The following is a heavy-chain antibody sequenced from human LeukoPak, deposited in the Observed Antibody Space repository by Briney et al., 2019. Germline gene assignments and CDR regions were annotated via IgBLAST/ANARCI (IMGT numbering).Heavy chain of an antibody. CDR3: TAKDN. Sequence: GGSLKLSCAASGFAFNTYWMHWVRQVPGEGLVWVSHIDPDGSTINYADFVKGRFTISRDNAKNTLWLQMDALRADDSAVYFCTAKDNWGRGTMVTVSS. J-gene: IGHJ4*02. CDR1: GFAFNTYW. D-gene: IGHD2-21*02. V-gene: IGHV3-74*01. CDR2: IDPDGSTI.